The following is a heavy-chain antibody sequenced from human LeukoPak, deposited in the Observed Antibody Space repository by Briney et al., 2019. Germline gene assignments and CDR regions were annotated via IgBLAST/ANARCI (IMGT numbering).Heavy chain of an antibody. CDR1: GYTFTDYY. CDR2: INPNDGVI. J-gene: IGHJ4*02. Sequence: GASVKVSCKASGYTFTDYYIHWVRQAPGQGLEWMGWINPNDGVINYAQKFQGRVTMTRDTSISTAYVELTRLRSDDTAVYYCARDLRVGSDTRQYIDNWGPGTLVAVYS. CDR3: ARDLRVGSDTRQYIDN. V-gene: IGHV1-2*02. D-gene: IGHD1-26*01.